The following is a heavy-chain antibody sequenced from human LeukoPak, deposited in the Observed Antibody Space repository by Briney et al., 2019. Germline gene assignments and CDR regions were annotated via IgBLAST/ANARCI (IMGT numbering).Heavy chain of an antibody. J-gene: IGHJ4*02. Sequence: ASVKVSCKVSGYTLTELSMHWVRQAPGKGLEWMGGFDPEDGETIYAQKFQGRVTMTEDTSTDTAYMELSSLRSEDTAVYYCATDADTFRGVTFDYWGQGTLVTVSS. D-gene: IGHD4-23*01. CDR2: FDPEDGET. CDR3: ATDADTFRGVTFDY. V-gene: IGHV1-24*01. CDR1: GYTLTELS.